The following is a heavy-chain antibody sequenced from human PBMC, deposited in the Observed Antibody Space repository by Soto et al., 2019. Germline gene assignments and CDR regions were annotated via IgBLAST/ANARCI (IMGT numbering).Heavy chain of an antibody. CDR2: VYYSGGA. D-gene: IGHD2-21*01. J-gene: IGHJ5*01. Sequence: SETLYLTCTVSGVSIHNSHSFWGWIRQPPWKGLEFIGTVYYSGGAHYNSSLKSRVTISVDTANNQVSLRMRSLTAADTAVYYCGRVVEGATRHTDLDSWGQGTLVTVSS. CDR3: GRVVEGATRHTDLDS. CDR1: GVSIHNSHSF. V-gene: IGHV4-39*01.